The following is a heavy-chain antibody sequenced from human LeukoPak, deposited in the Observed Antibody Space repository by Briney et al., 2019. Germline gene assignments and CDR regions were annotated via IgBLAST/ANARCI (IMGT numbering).Heavy chain of an antibody. D-gene: IGHD6-19*01. Sequence: PGGSLRLSCEASGFTFSSYWMHWVRQAPGKGLVWVSRINSDGYSTNYADSVKGRFTISRDNGKNTLYLQMNSLRVEDTAVYYCARAGSGWYNSFDYWGQGTLDTVSS. V-gene: IGHV3-74*01. CDR3: ARAGSGWYNSFDY. CDR1: GFTFSSYW. CDR2: INSDGYST. J-gene: IGHJ4*02.